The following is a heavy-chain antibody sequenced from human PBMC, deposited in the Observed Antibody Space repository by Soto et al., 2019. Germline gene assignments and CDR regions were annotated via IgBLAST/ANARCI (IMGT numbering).Heavy chain of an antibody. CDR1: GGTFSSYT. Sequence: QVQLVQSGAEVKKPGSSVKVSCKASGGTFSSYTISWVRQAPGQGLEWMGRIIPILGIANYAQKFQGRVTITADKSTSTAYMELSSLRSEDTAVYYCARDLLSGSSSWSFGWHYYYGMDVWGQGTTVTVSS. V-gene: IGHV1-69*08. D-gene: IGHD6-13*01. CDR3: ARDLLSGSSSWSFGWHYYYGMDV. CDR2: IIPILGIA. J-gene: IGHJ6*02.